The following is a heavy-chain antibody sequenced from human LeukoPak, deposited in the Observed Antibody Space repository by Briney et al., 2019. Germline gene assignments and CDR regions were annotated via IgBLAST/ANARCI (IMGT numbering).Heavy chain of an antibody. J-gene: IGHJ4*02. CDR1: GFTFSSYA. D-gene: IGHD3-3*01. V-gene: IGHV3-30-3*01. CDR3: ARDLITIFGVVTYVFDY. CDR2: ISYDGSNK. Sequence: GRSLRLSCAASGFTFSSYAMHWVRQAPGKGLEWVAVISYDGSNKYYADSVKGRLTISRDNSKNTLYLQMNSLRAEDTAVYYCARDLITIFGVVTYVFDYWGQGTLVTVSS.